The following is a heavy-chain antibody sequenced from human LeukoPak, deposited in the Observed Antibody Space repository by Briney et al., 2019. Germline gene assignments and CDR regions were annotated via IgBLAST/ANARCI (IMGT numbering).Heavy chain of an antibody. Sequence: SGGSLRLSCATSGFTFSSYAMSWVRQAPGKGLEWVSDISGSGGSTYYADSVKGRFTISRDNSKNTLYLQMNSLRAEDTAVYYCAKGPLRGVTKGPIDFWGQGTLVTVSS. V-gene: IGHV3-23*01. CDR3: AKGPLRGVTKGPIDF. CDR1: GFTFSSYA. J-gene: IGHJ4*02. D-gene: IGHD3-10*01. CDR2: ISGSGGST.